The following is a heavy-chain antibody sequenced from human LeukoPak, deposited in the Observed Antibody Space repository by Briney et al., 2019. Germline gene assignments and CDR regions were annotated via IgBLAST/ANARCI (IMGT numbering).Heavy chain of an antibody. CDR1: GFTFDNYA. V-gene: IGHV3-9*03. Sequence: KAGKSLRLSCAAFGFTFDNYAMHWVREAPGKGLEWVSSISWNSANIAYADSVKGRFTISRDNAKNSLYLQMNSLRTEDMALYYCVKDTSGASQYFQYWGHGTVVTVSS. D-gene: IGHD2-15*01. CDR2: ISWNSANI. J-gene: IGHJ1*01. CDR3: VKDTSGASQYFQY.